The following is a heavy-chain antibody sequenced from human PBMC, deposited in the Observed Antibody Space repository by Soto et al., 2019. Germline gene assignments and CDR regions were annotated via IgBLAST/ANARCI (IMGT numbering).Heavy chain of an antibody. CDR1: GGSISSSSYY. CDR2: IDYSGST. J-gene: IGHJ4*02. V-gene: IGHV4-39*01. Sequence: SETLSLTCTVSGGSISSSSYYWGWIRQPPGKGLEWIGSIDYSGSTYYNPSLKSRVTISVDTSKNQFSLKLSSVTAADTAVYYCARQSYYGSGSSPDYWGQGTLVTVSS. CDR3: ARQSYYGSGSSPDY. D-gene: IGHD3-10*01.